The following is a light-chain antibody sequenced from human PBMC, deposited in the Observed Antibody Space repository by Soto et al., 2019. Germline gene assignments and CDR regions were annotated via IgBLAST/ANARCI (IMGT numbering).Light chain of an antibody. J-gene: IGLJ2*01. CDR2: EVS. CDR3: SSYGGRNNLI. Sequence: QSALTQPPSASGSPGQSVTISCTGTSSDVGNYNYVSWYQQHPGKVPKLVIYEVSRRPSGVPDRFSGSKSGNTASLTVSGLQAEDEADYYCSSYGGRNNLIFGGGTKLTVL. CDR1: SSDVGNYNY. V-gene: IGLV2-8*01.